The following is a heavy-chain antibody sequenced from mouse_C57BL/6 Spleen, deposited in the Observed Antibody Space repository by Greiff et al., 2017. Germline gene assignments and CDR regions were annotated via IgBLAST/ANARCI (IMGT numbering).Heavy chain of an antibody. J-gene: IGHJ1*03. D-gene: IGHD1-1*01. Sequence: EVQRVESGGGLVQPGGSLKLSCAASGFTFSDYYMYWVRQTPEKRLEWVAYISNGGGSTYYPDTVKGRFPISRDNAKNTLYLQMSRLKSEDTAMYYCARPPYGRPLYWYFDVWGTGTTVTVSS. CDR1: GFTFSDYY. CDR3: ARPPYGRPLYWYFDV. V-gene: IGHV5-12*01. CDR2: ISNGGGST.